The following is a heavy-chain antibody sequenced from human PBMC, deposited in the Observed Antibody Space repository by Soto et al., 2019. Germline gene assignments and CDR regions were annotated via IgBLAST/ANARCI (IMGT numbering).Heavy chain of an antibody. D-gene: IGHD2-2*01. CDR2: ISYDGSNK. V-gene: IGHV3-30-3*01. J-gene: IGHJ5*02. CDR1: GFTFSSYA. Sequence: QVQLVESGGGVVQPGRSLRLSCAASGFTFSSYAMHWVRQAPGKGLEWVAVISYDGSNKYYADSVKGRFTISRDNSKNTLYLQMNSLRAEDTAGYYCARDGSGVPAAAGGNWFDPWGQGTLVTVSS. CDR3: ARDGSGVPAAAGGNWFDP.